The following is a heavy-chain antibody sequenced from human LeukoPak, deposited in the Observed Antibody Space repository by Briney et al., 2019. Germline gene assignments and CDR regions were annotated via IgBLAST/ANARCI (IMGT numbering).Heavy chain of an antibody. CDR2: ISGSGGST. CDR3: AKVLPSGTATLHTLDY. D-gene: IGHD1-1*01. J-gene: IGHJ4*02. CDR1: GFTFGSYA. V-gene: IGHV3-23*01. Sequence: GGSLRLSCAASGFTFGSYAMSWVRQAPGKGLEWVSAISGSGGSTYYADSVKGRFTISRDNSKNTLYLQMNSLRAEDTAVYYCAKVLPSGTATLHTLDYWGQGTLVTVSS.